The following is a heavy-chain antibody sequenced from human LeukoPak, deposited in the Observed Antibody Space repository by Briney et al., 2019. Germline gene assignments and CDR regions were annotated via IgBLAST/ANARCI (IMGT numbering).Heavy chain of an antibody. D-gene: IGHD3-10*01. Sequence: GESLKISCKDSGYSFTSYWIGWVRQMPGKGLEWMGSIYPGDSDTRYSPSFQGQVTISADKSIRAAYLQWSSLRPSDTAMYYCARQPITMVRGVMGWFDPWGQGTLVTVSS. CDR1: GYSFTSYW. CDR2: IYPGDSDT. CDR3: ARQPITMVRGVMGWFDP. V-gene: IGHV5-51*01. J-gene: IGHJ5*02.